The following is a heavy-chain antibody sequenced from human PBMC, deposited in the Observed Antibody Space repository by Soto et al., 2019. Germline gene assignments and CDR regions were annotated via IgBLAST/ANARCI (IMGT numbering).Heavy chain of an antibody. CDR3: AKDRLAGNFDY. Sequence: EVQLLDSRGGLVQPGGSLGLSCAASGFTFNNYAMNWVRQAPGMGLEWVATISNTGGGTYYADSVKGRFTISRDNSKNTLYLQMSSLRVEDTAVYYCAKDRLAGNFDYWGQGTQVTVSS. CDR1: GFTFNNYA. CDR2: ISNTGGGT. J-gene: IGHJ4*02. V-gene: IGHV3-23*01.